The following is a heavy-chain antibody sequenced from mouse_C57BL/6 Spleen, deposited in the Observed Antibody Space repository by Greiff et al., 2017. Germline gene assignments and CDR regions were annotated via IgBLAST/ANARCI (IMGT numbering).Heavy chain of an antibody. V-gene: IGHV3-6*01. Sequence: EVHLVESGPGLVKPSQSLSLTCSVTGYSITSGYYWNWIRQFPGNKLEWMGYISYDGSNNYNPSLKNRISITRDTSKNQFFLKLNSVTTEDTATYYCANHYYGSSYGYFDVWGTGTTVTVSS. D-gene: IGHD1-1*01. CDR1: GYSITSGYY. CDR2: ISYDGSN. J-gene: IGHJ1*03. CDR3: ANHYYGSSYGYFDV.